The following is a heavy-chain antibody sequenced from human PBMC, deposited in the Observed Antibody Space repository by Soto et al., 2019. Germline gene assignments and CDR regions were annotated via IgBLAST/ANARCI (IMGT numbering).Heavy chain of an antibody. CDR2: VSCSGGTT. CDR3: AKWYYYDSRPRKYFDY. J-gene: IGHJ4*02. Sequence: EVQLLESGGGLVQPGGSVRLSCAASGFTFSSYAMSWVRQAPGKGLEWVSAVSCSGGTTYYADSVKGRFTISRDNSKNTVYLQMNSLRVEDTAVYYCAKWYYYDSRPRKYFDYWGQGTWVIVSS. V-gene: IGHV3-23*01. CDR1: GFTFSSYA. D-gene: IGHD3-22*01.